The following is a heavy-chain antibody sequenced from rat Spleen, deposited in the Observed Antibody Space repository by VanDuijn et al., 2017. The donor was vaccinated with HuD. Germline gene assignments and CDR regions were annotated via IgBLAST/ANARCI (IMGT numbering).Heavy chain of an antibody. D-gene: IGHD1-9*01. Sequence: EVQLQESGPGLVKPSQSLSLTCSVTGYSITSNYWGWIRKFPGSKMEWIGHISFSGDTIYNPSLKSRISITRDTSKNQFFLQLKSVITEDTATYYCAGLHWFDYWGQGVMVTVSS. J-gene: IGHJ2*01. CDR3: AGLHWFDY. V-gene: IGHV3-1*01. CDR1: GYSITSNY. CDR2: ISFSGDT.